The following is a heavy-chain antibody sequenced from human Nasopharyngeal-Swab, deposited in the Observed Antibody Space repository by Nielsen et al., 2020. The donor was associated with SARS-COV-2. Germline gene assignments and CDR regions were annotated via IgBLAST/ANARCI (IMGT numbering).Heavy chain of an antibody. J-gene: IGHJ4*02. Sequence: WIRQPPGKGLEWIGYIYYSGSTNYNPSLKSRVTISVDTSKNQFSLKLSSATAADTAVYYCARSKKAPFDYWGQGTLVTVSS. CDR2: IYYSGST. CDR3: ARSKKAPFDY. V-gene: IGHV4-59*01.